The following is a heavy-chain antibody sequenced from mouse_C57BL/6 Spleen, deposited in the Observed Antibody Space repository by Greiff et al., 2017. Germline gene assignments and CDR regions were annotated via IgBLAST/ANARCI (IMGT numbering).Heavy chain of an antibody. CDR3: ARPSSGENYFDY. CDR2: IYPSDSET. V-gene: IGHV1-61*01. Sequence: QVQLQQPGAEPVRPGSSVKLSCKASGYTFTSYWMDWVKQRPGQGLEWIGNIYPSDSETHYNQKFKDKATLTVDKSSSTAYMQLSSLTSEDSAVYYCARPSSGENYFDYWGQGTTLTVSS. D-gene: IGHD1-1*01. J-gene: IGHJ2*01. CDR1: GYTFTSYW.